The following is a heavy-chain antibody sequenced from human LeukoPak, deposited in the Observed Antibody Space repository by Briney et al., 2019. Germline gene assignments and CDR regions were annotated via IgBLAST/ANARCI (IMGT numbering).Heavy chain of an antibody. CDR3: ARGPVGAFDI. CDR1: GFTFSSHA. V-gene: IGHV3-53*01. J-gene: IGHJ3*02. Sequence: QAGGSLRLSCAASGFTFSSHAMSWVRQAPGKGLEWVSVIYSGGSTYYADSVKGRFTISRDNSKNTLYLQMNSLRAEDTAVYYCARGPVGAFDIWGQGTMVTVSS. D-gene: IGHD3-3*01. CDR2: IYSGGST.